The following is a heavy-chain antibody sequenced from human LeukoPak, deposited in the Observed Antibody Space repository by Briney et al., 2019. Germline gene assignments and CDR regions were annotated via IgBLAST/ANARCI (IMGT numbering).Heavy chain of an antibody. D-gene: IGHD6-19*01. CDR2: IRSKAYGGTT. V-gene: IGHV3-49*04. Sequence: GGSLRLSCTASGFTFGDYAMSWVRQAPGKGLEWVGFIRSKAYGGTTEYAASVKGRFTISRDDSKSIAYLQMNSLKTEDTAVYYSTRVDSSGWWTFDYWGQGTLVTVSS. CDR1: GFTFGDYA. CDR3: TRVDSSGWWTFDY. J-gene: IGHJ4*02.